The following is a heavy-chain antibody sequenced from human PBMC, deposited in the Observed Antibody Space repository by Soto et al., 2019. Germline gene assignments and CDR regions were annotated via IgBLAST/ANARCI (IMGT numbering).Heavy chain of an antibody. CDR3: ATRKDIVVVVAASTAYYYYGMDV. Sequence: QVQLVQSGAEVKKPGSSVKVSCKASGGTFSSYAISWVRQAPGQGLEWMGGIIPIFGKANYAQKFQGRVTITADKSTSTAYMELSSLRSEDTAVYYCATRKDIVVVVAASTAYYYYGMDVWGQGTTVTVSS. V-gene: IGHV1-69*06. CDR2: IIPIFGKA. CDR1: GGTFSSYA. D-gene: IGHD2-15*01. J-gene: IGHJ6*02.